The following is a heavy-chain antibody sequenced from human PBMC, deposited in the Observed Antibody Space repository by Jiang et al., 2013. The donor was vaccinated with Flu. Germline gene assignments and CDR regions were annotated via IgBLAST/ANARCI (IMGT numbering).Heavy chain of an antibody. CDR1: GGSVSSGSYY. CDR3: AREDILTGYFFQH. CDR2: IYYSGST. D-gene: IGHD3-9*01. Sequence: LLKPSETLSLTCTVSGGSVSSGSYYWSWIRQPPGKGLEWIGYIYYSGSTNYNPSLKSRVTISVDTSKNQFSLKLSSVTAADTAVYYCAREDILTGYFFQHWGQGTLVTVSS. V-gene: IGHV4-61*01. J-gene: IGHJ1*01.